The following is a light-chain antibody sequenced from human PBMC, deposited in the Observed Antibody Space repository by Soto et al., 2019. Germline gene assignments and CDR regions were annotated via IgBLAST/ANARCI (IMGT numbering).Light chain of an antibody. CDR3: SSYTSSSTHV. CDR2: DVN. CDR1: SSDLGAFTF. Sequence: QSALTQPASVSGSPGQSITISCTGTSSDLGAFTFVSWYQQHPGKVPKLMIFDVNRRPSGVSDRFSGSKSGNTASLTISWLQSEDEGDYYCSSYTSSSTHVFGSGTKVTVL. J-gene: IGLJ1*01. V-gene: IGLV2-14*03.